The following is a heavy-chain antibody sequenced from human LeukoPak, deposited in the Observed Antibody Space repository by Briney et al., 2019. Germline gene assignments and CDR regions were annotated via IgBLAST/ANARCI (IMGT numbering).Heavy chain of an antibody. Sequence: SETLSLTCTVSGGSISSYYWSWIRQPPGKGLEWIGYIYYSGSTNYNPPLKSRVTISVDTSKNQFSLKLSSVTAADTAVYYCARGGYYGSGSYFGYYYYYMDVWGKGTTVTISS. CDR2: IYYSGST. CDR3: ARGGYYGSGSYFGYYYYYMDV. D-gene: IGHD3-10*01. V-gene: IGHV4-59*01. J-gene: IGHJ6*03. CDR1: GGSISSYY.